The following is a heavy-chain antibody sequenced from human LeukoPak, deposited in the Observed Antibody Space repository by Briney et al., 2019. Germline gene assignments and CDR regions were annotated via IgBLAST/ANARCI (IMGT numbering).Heavy chain of an antibody. CDR1: GFNLDEYA. V-gene: IGHV3-9*01. J-gene: IGHJ5*02. Sequence: PGRSLRLSCVASGFNLDEYAMHGVRQAPGKGLEWVSGNSWNGGNVGYADSVKGRVTVSRDNAKNSLYLQLSSLRPEDTALYYCAKGASVWLLESRFDPWGQGTLVTVSS. CDR3: AKGASVWLLESRFDP. CDR2: NSWNGGNV. D-gene: IGHD4-23*01.